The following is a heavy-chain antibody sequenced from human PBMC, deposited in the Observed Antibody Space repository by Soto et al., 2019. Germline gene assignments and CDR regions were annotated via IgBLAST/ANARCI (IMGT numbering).Heavy chain of an antibody. CDR1: GYTFTSYG. V-gene: IGHV1-18*04. Sequence: QVQLVQSGTEVKKPGASVNVACKAFGYTFTSYGFSWVRQVPGQGLEWLGRISAFNGDTQYAQTMKGRLTVTTDTSTTTVHMELTSLTPADTAVYYCAREAGWQRMVPYDWGQGTLVTVS. CDR3: AREAGWQRMVPYD. D-gene: IGHD6-25*01. CDR2: ISAFNGDT. J-gene: IGHJ4*02.